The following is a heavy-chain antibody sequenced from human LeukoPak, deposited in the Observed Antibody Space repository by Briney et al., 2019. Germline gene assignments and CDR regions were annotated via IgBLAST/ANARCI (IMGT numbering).Heavy chain of an antibody. CDR2: ISYDGSNK. CDR1: GFTFSSYG. V-gene: IGHV3-30*18. CDR3: AKDASDGDYYYYYYMDV. J-gene: IGHJ6*03. D-gene: IGHD4-17*01. Sequence: GSLRLSCAASGFTFSSYGMHWVRQAPGKGLEWVAVISYDGSNKYYADSVKGRFTISRDNSKNTLYLQMNSLRAEDTAVYYCAKDASDGDYYYYYYMDVWGKGTTVTVSS.